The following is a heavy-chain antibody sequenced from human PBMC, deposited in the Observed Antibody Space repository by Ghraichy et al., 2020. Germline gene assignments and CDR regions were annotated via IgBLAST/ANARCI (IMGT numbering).Heavy chain of an antibody. CDR1: GFTVSSNY. V-gene: IGHV3-53*01. CDR3: ARETPPLLGYCSGGSCYSGYYGMDV. D-gene: IGHD2-15*01. Sequence: GGSLRLSCAASGFTVSSNYMSWVRQAPGKGLEWVSVIYSGGSTYYADSVKGRFTISRDNSKNTLYLQMNSLRAEDTAVYYCARETPPLLGYCSGGSCYSGYYGMDVWGQGTTVTVSS. J-gene: IGHJ6*02. CDR2: IYSGGST.